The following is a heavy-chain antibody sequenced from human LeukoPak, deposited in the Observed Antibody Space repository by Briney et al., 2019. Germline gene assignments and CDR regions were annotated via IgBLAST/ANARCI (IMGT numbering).Heavy chain of an antibody. D-gene: IGHD3-22*01. V-gene: IGHV3-7*01. J-gene: IGHJ4*02. Sequence: EGSLRLSCAASGFTFSSYWMSWVRQAPGKGLEWVANIKQDGSEKYYVDSVKGRFTISRDNAKNSLYLQMNSLRAEDTAVYYCARGSVYYYDSSGYDYWGQGTLVTVSS. CDR3: ARGSVYYYDSSGYDY. CDR1: GFTFSSYW. CDR2: IKQDGSEK.